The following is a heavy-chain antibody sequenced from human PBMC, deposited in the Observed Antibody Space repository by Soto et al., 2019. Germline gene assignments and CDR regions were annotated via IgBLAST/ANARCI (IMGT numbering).Heavy chain of an antibody. J-gene: IGHJ4*02. Sequence: QVQLVESGGGAVQPGRSLRLPCAASGFNFGGYGMHWVRQAPGKGLERVAITRHDGSNTYYADSVRGRFTISRDNSKNTVYLQMNSLTVEDTAVYYCVRDGVGATTYFGYFDYWGQGTLITVSS. CDR2: TRHDGSNT. CDR3: VRDGVGATTYFGYFDY. D-gene: IGHD1-26*01. CDR1: GFNFGGYG. V-gene: IGHV3-33*01.